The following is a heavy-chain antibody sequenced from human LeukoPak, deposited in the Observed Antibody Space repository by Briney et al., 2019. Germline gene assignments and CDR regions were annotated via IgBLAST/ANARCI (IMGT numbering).Heavy chain of an antibody. CDR2: ITGSTTWT. J-gene: IGHJ2*01. CDR1: GFTFGNFG. CDR3: AVELVSSGTGYFDL. V-gene: IGHV3-23*01. D-gene: IGHD3-10*02. Sequence: PGGSLRLSCEAPGFTFGNFGMTWVRQAPGKGLQWVSGITGSTTWTYYAASVKGRFTVSRDNSQNTLHLQMNSLRAADPAVSYSAVELVSSGTGYFDLWGRGTLVTVSS.